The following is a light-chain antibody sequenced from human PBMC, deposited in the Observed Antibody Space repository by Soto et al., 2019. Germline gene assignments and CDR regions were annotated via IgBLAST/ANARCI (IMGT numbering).Light chain of an antibody. CDR1: QSVDSY. CDR2: DAS. CDR3: QQRYNSWT. Sequence: EIVLTQSPATLSLSPWERATLSCRASQSVDSYLVWYQQKPGQAPRLLIYDASIRATGIPARFSGSGSGTDFTLTISSLEPEDFAVYYCQQRYNSWTFGQGTKVDIK. V-gene: IGKV3-11*01. J-gene: IGKJ1*01.